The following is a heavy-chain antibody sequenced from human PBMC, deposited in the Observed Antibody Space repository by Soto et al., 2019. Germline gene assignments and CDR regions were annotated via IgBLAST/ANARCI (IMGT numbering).Heavy chain of an antibody. CDR1: GYPITALS. D-gene: IGHD2-21*02. Sequence: VSVQVSCAVSGYPITALSMHWVRQAPGKGLEWMGGFDPEDGETIYAQKFQGRVTMTEDTSTDTAYMELSSLRSEDTAVYYCARKQIGGLTVSVYYYYGLVGWCQGNTVSV. V-gene: IGHV1-24*01. CDR2: FDPEDGET. CDR3: ARKQIGGLTVSVYYYYGLVG. J-gene: IGHJ6*02.